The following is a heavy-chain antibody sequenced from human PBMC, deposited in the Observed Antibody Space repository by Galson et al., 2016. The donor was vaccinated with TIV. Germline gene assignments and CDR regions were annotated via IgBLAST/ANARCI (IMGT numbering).Heavy chain of an antibody. V-gene: IGHV3-30*18. Sequence: SLRLSCAGSGFTFNTYGMHWVRQAPGKGLEWVAVISNAGSNKYYANSVKGRFTISRDNSKNTLYLQMNSLKTEDTAVYLCAKVGISDSYPPTPTFFDFWGQGTLVTVSS. D-gene: IGHD3-22*01. CDR1: GFTFNTYG. J-gene: IGHJ4*02. CDR2: ISNAGSNK. CDR3: AKVGISDSYPPTPTFFDF.